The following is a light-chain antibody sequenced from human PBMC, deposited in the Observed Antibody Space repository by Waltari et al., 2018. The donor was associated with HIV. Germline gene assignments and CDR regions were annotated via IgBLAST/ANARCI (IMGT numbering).Light chain of an antibody. CDR3: SSFANRDGFYVL. CDR2: EVT. CDR1: HSDIGNYVH. J-gene: IGLJ2*01. Sequence: QSALPQPPAASGSPGQSVTLSCTGTHSDIGNYVHVPWYQQHPGKAPKLVISEVTKRPSGVSDRFSGSKSGNTAFLTVSGLQAEDEADYYCSSFANRDGFYVLFGGGTRLTVL. V-gene: IGLV2-8*01.